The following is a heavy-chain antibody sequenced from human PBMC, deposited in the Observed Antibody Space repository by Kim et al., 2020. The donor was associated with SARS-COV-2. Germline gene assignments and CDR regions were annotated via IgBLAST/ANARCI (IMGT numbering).Heavy chain of an antibody. V-gene: IGHV3-33*05. J-gene: IGHJ3*02. Sequence: GGSLRLSCAASGFTFSSYGMHWVRQAPGKGLEWVAVISYDGSNKYYADSVKGRFTISRDNSKNTLYLQMNSLRAEDTAVYYCAREGFGEFLDIWGQGTMVTVSS. CDR2: ISYDGSNK. CDR3: AREGFGEFLDI. CDR1: GFTFSSYG. D-gene: IGHD3-10*01.